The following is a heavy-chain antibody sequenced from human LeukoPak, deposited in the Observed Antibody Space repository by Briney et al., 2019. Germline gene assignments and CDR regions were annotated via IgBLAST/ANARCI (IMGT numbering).Heavy chain of an antibody. Sequence: SQTLSLTCTVSGGSISSGGYYWSWIRQPPGKGLEWIGYIYHSGSTYYNPSLKSRVTISVDRSKNQFSLKLSSVTAADTAVYYCARDRHYAGLDKGWFDPWGQGTLVTVSS. D-gene: IGHD3-16*01. CDR3: ARDRHYAGLDKGWFDP. J-gene: IGHJ5*02. CDR1: GGSISSGGYY. CDR2: IYHSGST. V-gene: IGHV4-30-2*01.